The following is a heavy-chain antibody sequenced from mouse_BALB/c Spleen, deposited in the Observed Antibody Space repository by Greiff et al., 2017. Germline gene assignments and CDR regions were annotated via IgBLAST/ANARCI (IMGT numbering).Heavy chain of an antibody. D-gene: IGHD2-10*01. CDR2: ISSGGST. CDR1: GFTFSSYA. Sequence: EVMLVESGGGLVKPGGSLKLSCAASGFTFSSYAMSWVRQTPEKRLEWVASISSGGSTYYPDSVKGRFTISRDNARNILYLQMSSLRSEDTAMYYCARAYYPYYFDYWGQGTTLTVSS. J-gene: IGHJ2*01. CDR3: ARAYYPYYFDY. V-gene: IGHV5-6-5*01.